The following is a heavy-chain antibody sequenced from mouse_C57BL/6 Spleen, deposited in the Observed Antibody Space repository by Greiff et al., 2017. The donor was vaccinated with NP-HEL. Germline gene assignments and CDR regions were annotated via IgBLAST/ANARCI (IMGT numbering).Heavy chain of an antibody. CDR1: GYAFSSSW. CDR2: IYPGDGDT. CDR3: ARSLTGPWFAY. V-gene: IGHV1-82*01. Sequence: VQLVESGPELVKPGASVKISCKASGYAFSSSWMNWVKQRPGKGLEWIGRIYPGDGDTNYNGKFKGKATLTADKSSSTAYMQLSSLTSEDSAVYFCARSLTGPWFAYWGQGTLVTVSA. D-gene: IGHD2-13*01. J-gene: IGHJ3*01.